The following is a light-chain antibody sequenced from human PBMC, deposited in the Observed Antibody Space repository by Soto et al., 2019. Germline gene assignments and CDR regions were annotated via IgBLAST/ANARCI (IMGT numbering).Light chain of an antibody. CDR3: QQRSNRGT. CDR2: DAS. J-gene: IGKJ2*02. V-gene: IGKV3-11*01. Sequence: EIVLTQSPATLSLSPGERATLSCRASQRVSSYLAWYQQKPGQAPRLLIYDASNRATGIPARFSGSGSGTDFTLTISSLEPEDVAVYYCQQRSNRGTFVQGTKLEIK. CDR1: QRVSSY.